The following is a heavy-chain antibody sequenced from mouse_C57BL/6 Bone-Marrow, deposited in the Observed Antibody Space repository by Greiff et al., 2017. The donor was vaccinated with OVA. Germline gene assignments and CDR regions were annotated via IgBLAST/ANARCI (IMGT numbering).Heavy chain of an antibody. J-gene: IGHJ3*01. Sequence: DVHLVESGGGLVQPKGSLKLSCAASGFSFNTYAMNWVRQAPGKGLEWVARIRSKSNNYATYYADSVKDRFTISRDDSESMLYLQMNNLKTEDTAMDYCVRGNFAYWGQGNLVTVSA. CDR2: IRSKSNNYAT. CDR3: VRGNFAY. D-gene: IGHD2-1*01. V-gene: IGHV10-1*01. CDR1: GFSFNTYA.